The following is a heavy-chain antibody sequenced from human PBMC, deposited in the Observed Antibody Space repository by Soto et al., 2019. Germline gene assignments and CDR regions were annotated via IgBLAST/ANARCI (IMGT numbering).Heavy chain of an antibody. CDR1: GGPFSSYA. J-gene: IGHJ5*02. Sequence: QVPLEQSGAELKKPGSSVKVSCKTSGGPFSSYAINWVRQAPGQGLEWMGGITPIFGEPKYAQKFQGRVTITADIATRTAYMELSSLRSDDTAVYFCARGSSSSIINCFDPWGQGTLVTVSS. D-gene: IGHD3-10*01. V-gene: IGHV1-69*06. CDR2: ITPIFGEP. CDR3: ARGSSSSIINCFDP.